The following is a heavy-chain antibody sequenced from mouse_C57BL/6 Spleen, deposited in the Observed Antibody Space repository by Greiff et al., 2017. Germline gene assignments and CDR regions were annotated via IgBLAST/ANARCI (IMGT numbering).Heavy chain of an antibody. D-gene: IGHD2-5*01. V-gene: IGHV2-2*01. CDR3: ASPYYSNYEAMDY. J-gene: IGHJ4*01. CDR2: IWSGGST. CDR1: GFSLTSYG. Sequence: VKLVESGPGLVQPSQSLSITCTVSGFSLTSYGVHWVRQSPGKGLEWLGVIWSGGSTDYNAAFISRLSISKDNSKSQVFFKMNSLQADDTAIYYCASPYYSNYEAMDYWGQGTSVTVSS.